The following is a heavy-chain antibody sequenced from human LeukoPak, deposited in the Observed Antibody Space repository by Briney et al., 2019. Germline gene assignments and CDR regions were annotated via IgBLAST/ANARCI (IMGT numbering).Heavy chain of an antibody. D-gene: IGHD7-27*01. CDR2: INWNGGST. J-gene: IGHJ4*02. Sequence: GGSLRLSCAASGFTFSSYGMSWVRQAPGRGLEWVSGINWNGGSTGYADSVKGRFTISRDNAKNSLYLQMNSLRAEDTALYHCARGLGMVDYWGQGTLVTVSS. V-gene: IGHV3-20*01. CDR3: ARGLGMVDY. CDR1: GFTFSSYG.